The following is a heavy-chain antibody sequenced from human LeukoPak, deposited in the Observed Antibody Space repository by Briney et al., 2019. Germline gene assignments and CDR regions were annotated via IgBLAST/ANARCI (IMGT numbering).Heavy chain of an antibody. J-gene: IGHJ6*02. V-gene: IGHV3-74*01. Sequence: GGSLRLSCAASGFTFSSYWMHWVRQAPGKGLVWVARINDEGSSTSYADSVKGRFTIARDNAKNTLYLRMNSLRAEDTAVYYCARGSPLAGMDVWGQGTTVTVSS. CDR1: GFTFSSYW. CDR2: INDEGSST. CDR3: ARGSPLAGMDV.